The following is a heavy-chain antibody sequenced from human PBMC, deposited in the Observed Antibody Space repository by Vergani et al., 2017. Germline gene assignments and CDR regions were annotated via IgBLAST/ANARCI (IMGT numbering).Heavy chain of an antibody. CDR2: ISWDAGST. V-gene: IGHV3-43*01. D-gene: IGHD5-18*01. CDR3: AKASLVTAMVTFVDY. CDR1: GFTFDDYT. Sequence: EVQLVESGGVVVQPGGSLRLSCAASGFTFDDYTMHWVRQVPGKGLEWVSLISWDAGSTYYADSVKGRFTISRDNSKNSLYLQMNSLRTEDTALYYCAKASLVTAMVTFVDYWGQGTLVTVSS. J-gene: IGHJ4*02.